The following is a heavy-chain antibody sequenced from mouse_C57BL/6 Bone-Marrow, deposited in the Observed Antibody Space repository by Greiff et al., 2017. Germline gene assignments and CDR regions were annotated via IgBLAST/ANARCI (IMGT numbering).Heavy chain of an antibody. CDR2: IYPGDGDT. Sequence: QVQLKQSGAELVKPGASVKISCKASGYAFSSYWMNWVKQRPGKGLEWIGQIYPGDGDTNYNGKFKGKATLTADKSSSTAYMQLSSLTSEDSAVYFCAREGLWYHYYAMDYRGQGTSVTVSS. CDR1: GYAFSSYW. J-gene: IGHJ4*01. D-gene: IGHD2-1*01. V-gene: IGHV1-80*01. CDR3: AREGLWYHYYAMDY.